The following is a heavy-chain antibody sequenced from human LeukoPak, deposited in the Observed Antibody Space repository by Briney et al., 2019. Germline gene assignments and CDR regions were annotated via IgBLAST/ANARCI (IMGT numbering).Heavy chain of an antibody. CDR1: GGSISSFH. CDR2: IYDSGST. Sequence: SETLSLTCTVSGGSISSFHWSWIRQPPGKGLEHIGNIYDSGSTYYNPSLKSRVTISVDTSKNQFSLKLSSVTAADTAVYYCATDSSGYPYYYYGMDVWGQGTTVTVSS. J-gene: IGHJ6*02. V-gene: IGHV4-59*01. CDR3: ATDSSGYPYYYYGMDV. D-gene: IGHD3-22*01.